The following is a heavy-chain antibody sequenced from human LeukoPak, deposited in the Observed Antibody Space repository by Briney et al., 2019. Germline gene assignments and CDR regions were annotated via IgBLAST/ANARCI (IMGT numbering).Heavy chain of an antibody. CDR1: GGSISSGGYY. D-gene: IGHD2-21*02. CDR3: ARGRDCGGVCPFDY. CDR2: IYYSGST. J-gene: IGHJ4*02. V-gene: IGHV4-31*03. Sequence: SGTLSLTCTVSGGSISSGGYYWSWIRQHPGKGLEWIGYIYYSGSTYYNPSLKSRVTISVDTSKNQFSLKLSSVTAADTAVYYCARGRDCGGVCPFDYWGQGTLVTVSS.